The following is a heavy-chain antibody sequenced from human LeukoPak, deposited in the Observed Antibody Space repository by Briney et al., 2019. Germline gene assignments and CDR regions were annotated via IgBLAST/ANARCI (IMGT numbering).Heavy chain of an antibody. J-gene: IGHJ5*02. D-gene: IGHD3-10*01. V-gene: IGHV1-18*04. CDR2: ISAYNGNT. CDR3: ALRIWFGEENVYWFDP. CDR1: GYTFTGYY. Sequence: ASVKVSCKASGYTFTGYYMHWVRQAPGQGLEWMGWISAYNGNTNYAQKLQGRVTMTTDTSTSTAYMELRSLRSDDTAVYYCALRIWFGEENVYWFDPWGQGTLVTVSS.